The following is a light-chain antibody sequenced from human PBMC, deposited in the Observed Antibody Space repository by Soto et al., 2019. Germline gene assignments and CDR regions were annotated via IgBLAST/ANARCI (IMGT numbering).Light chain of an antibody. CDR2: GVS. CDR3: SSFTGTTTLDV. CDR1: SSDVGAYKY. Sequence: QSALAHPASLSGSPGQSITISCTGTSSDVGAYKYVSWYQQHPGKVPKLIIYGVSNRPSGVSNRFSGSKSGNTAFLTISGLQPEDEADYYCSSFTGTTTLDVFGTGTKVTVL. J-gene: IGLJ1*01. V-gene: IGLV2-14*03.